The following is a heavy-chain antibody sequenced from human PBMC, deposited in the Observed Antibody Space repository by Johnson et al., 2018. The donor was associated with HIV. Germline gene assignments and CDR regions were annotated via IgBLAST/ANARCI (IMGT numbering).Heavy chain of an antibody. V-gene: IGHV3-30*18. Sequence: QVQLVESGGGVVQPGRSLRLSCAASGFTFSSYGMHWVRQAPGTGLEWAAVISYDGSDKYYADSVKGRFTISRDNSKNTLYLQMNSLRAEDTAVYYCAKGPQGIATPDAFDIWGQGTMVTVSS. D-gene: IGHD2-21*01. CDR2: ISYDGSDK. J-gene: IGHJ3*02. CDR3: AKGPQGIATPDAFDI. CDR1: GFTFSSYG.